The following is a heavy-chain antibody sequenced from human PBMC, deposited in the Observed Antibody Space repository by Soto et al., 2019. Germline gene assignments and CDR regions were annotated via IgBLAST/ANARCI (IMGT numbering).Heavy chain of an antibody. J-gene: IGHJ3*02. Sequence: EAQLLESGGGSVQPGGSLRLSCAASGFTFSSHGMSWIRQAPGKGLEWISGLSRGGGSTYYVDSVKGRFTISRDNAKNTLDLIMKSLRVEDTAIYYCARDGQYRTDGFDIWGQGTMVTVSS. V-gene: IGHV3-23*01. CDR3: ARDGQYRTDGFDI. CDR2: LSRGGGST. D-gene: IGHD5-12*01. CDR1: GFTFSSHG.